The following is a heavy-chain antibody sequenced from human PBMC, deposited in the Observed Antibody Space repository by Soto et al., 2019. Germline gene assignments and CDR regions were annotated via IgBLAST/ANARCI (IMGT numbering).Heavy chain of an antibody. CDR1: GAPIANSNDY. CDR2: IHSGGSA. Sequence: QLHLRESGPGLVKPSETLSLTCTVSGAPIANSNDYWGWVRQPPGKGLASIGIIHSGGSAYYDPSLKSRVTISVDTSNNNFSLKLTSVTAADTAVYYCARRKTGTGVDYWGQGTLVTVSS. V-gene: IGHV4-39*01. D-gene: IGHD1-7*01. CDR3: ARRKTGTGVDY. J-gene: IGHJ4*02.